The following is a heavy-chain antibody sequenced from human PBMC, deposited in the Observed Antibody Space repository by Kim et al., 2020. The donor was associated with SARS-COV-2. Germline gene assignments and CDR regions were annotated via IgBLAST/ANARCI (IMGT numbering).Heavy chain of an antibody. J-gene: IGHJ4*02. D-gene: IGHD3-16*01. Sequence: SETLSLTCTVSGGSISSGGYYWSWIRQHPGKGLEWIGYIYYSGSTYYNPSLKSRVTISVDTSKNQFSLKLSSVTAADTAVYYCARVWGDSFRLPHLFDYWGQGTLVTVSS. CDR2: IYYSGST. CDR1: GGSISSGGYY. CDR3: ARVWGDSFRLPHLFDY. V-gene: IGHV4-31*03.